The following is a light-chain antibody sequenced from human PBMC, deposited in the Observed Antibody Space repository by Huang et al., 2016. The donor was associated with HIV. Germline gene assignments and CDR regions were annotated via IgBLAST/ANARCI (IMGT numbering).Light chain of an antibody. V-gene: IGKV4-1*01. J-gene: IGKJ1*01. CDR3: QQYFNTPPT. Sequence: DIVMTQSPDSLAVSLGERATIKCKYSQSVLNRSNNKKYLAWYQKKPGQPPKLVIYWASTRESGVPGRFSGSGSETDFTLTISSLQAEDVAVYYCQQYFNTPPTFGQGTKVEIK. CDR2: WAS. CDR1: QSVLNRSNNKKY.